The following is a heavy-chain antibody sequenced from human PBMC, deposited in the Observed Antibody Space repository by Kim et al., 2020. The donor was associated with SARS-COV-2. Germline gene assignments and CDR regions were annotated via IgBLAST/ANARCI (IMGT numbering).Heavy chain of an antibody. CDR2: MNPNSGNT. J-gene: IGHJ3*02. D-gene: IGHD3-22*01. V-gene: IGHV1-8*01. Sequence: ASVKVSCKASGYTFTSYDINWVRQATGQGLEWMGWMNPNSGNTGYAQKFQGRVTMTRNTSISTAYMELSSLRSEDTAVYYCARGGKYYYDSSGYQEDLDAFDIWGQGTMVTVSS. CDR3: ARGGKYYYDSSGYQEDLDAFDI. CDR1: GYTFTSYD.